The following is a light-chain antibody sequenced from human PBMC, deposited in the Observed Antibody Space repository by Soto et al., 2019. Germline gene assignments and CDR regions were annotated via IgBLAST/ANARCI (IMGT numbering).Light chain of an antibody. CDR1: QDISKY. J-gene: IGKJ3*01. Sequence: DLQMTQSPSSLSASVGDRVTITCQASQDISKYLNWYQQKPGKAPKLLIYDASNLEAGVPSRFSGTGSGTFYTLTISSLHPDDFAAYHCQQYDSIPFTFGPGTKVEIK. CDR2: DAS. CDR3: QQYDSIPFT. V-gene: IGKV1-33*01.